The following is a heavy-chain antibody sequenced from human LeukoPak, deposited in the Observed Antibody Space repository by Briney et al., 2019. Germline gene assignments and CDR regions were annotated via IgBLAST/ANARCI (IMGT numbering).Heavy chain of an antibody. CDR2: IYYSGST. CDR3: ARVTYYYYGMDV. J-gene: IGHJ6*02. V-gene: IGHV4-59*01. Sequence: SETLSLTCTVSGGSISSYYWSWIRQPPGKGLEWIGYIYYSGSTNYNPSLKSRVTISVDTSKNQFSLKLSSVTAADTAVYYCARVTYYYYGMDVWGQGTTVTVFS. CDR1: GGSISSYY.